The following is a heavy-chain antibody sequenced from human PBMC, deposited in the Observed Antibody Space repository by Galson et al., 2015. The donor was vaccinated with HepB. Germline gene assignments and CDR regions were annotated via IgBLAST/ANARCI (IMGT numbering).Heavy chain of an antibody. CDR1: GFTFSSYS. Sequence: SLRLSCAASGFTFSSYSMNWVRQAPGKGLEWVSYISSSSSTIYYADSVKGRFTISRDNAKNSLYLQMNSLRAEDTAVYYCARERDIAVAEAFDYWGQGTLVTVSS. CDR3: ARERDIAVAEAFDY. D-gene: IGHD6-19*01. J-gene: IGHJ4*02. CDR2: ISSSSSTI. V-gene: IGHV3-48*01.